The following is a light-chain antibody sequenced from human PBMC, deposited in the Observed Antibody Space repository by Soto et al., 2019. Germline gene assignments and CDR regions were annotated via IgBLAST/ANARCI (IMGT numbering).Light chain of an antibody. J-gene: IGLJ2*01. Sequence: QSVLTQPPSASGTPGQVVTISCSGSSSNIGSNTVNWYQHLPGTAPKLLIYTDSLQPSGVPGRFTAFKSRTSASLAISGLQSEDEADYYCVAWDDSLNGPLFGGGTKLTVL. V-gene: IGLV1-44*01. CDR2: TDS. CDR1: SSNIGSNT. CDR3: VAWDDSLNGPL.